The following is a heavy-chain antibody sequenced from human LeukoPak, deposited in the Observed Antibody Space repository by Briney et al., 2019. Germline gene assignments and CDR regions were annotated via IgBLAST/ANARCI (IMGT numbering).Heavy chain of an antibody. CDR1: GDSISSYF. V-gene: IGHV4-59*08. CDR2: IYYSGST. CDR3: ASTGSSWPLITN. Sequence: SETLSLTCTVSGDSISSYFWCWIRQPPGKGLEWIGYIYYSGSTNYNPSLKSRVTISVDTSKNQFSLKLSSVTAADTAVYYCASTGSSWPLITNWGQGTLVTVSS. J-gene: IGHJ4*02. D-gene: IGHD6-13*01.